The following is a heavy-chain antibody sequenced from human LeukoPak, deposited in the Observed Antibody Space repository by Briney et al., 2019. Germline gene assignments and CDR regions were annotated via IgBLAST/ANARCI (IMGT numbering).Heavy chain of an antibody. CDR2: IYSGGST. Sequence: GGSLRLSCAASGFTVSSNYMSWVRQAPGKGLEWVSVIYSGGSTYYADSVKGRFTISRDNSKNTLYLQMNSLRAEDTAVYYCARHSSGYYYGWFDPWGQGTLVTVSS. D-gene: IGHD3-22*01. V-gene: IGHV3-53*01. J-gene: IGHJ5*02. CDR3: ARHSSGYYYGWFDP. CDR1: GFTVSSNY.